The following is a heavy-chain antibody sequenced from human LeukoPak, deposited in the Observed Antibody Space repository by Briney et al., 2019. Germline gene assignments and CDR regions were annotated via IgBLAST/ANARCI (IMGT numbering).Heavy chain of an antibody. D-gene: IGHD6-13*01. J-gene: IGHJ4*02. CDR1: GGSISSSGYY. Sequence: KPSETLSLTCTVSGGSISSSGYYWGWIRQPPGKGLEWIGSIYYSGSTYYNPSLKSRVTISVDTSKNQFSLKLSSVTAADTAVYYCAYGLAAAGLYWGQGTLVTVSS. CDR3: AYGLAAAGLY. CDR2: IYYSGST. V-gene: IGHV4-39*01.